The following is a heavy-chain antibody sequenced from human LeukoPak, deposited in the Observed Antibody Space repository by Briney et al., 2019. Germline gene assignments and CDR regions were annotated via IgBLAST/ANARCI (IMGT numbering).Heavy chain of an antibody. CDR1: GFTFSAAW. V-gene: IGHV3-15*01. D-gene: IGHD3-22*01. Sequence: GGSLRLSCAASGFTFSAAWMNWVRQAPGKGLEWVGRIKSKTDGGTTDYAAPVKGRFTVSRDDSKNTLYLQMNSLKTEDTAVYYCTTPYYYDSSGYPPLGYYYYGMDVWGQGTTVTVSS. J-gene: IGHJ6*02. CDR2: IKSKTDGGTT. CDR3: TTPYYYDSSGYPPLGYYYYGMDV.